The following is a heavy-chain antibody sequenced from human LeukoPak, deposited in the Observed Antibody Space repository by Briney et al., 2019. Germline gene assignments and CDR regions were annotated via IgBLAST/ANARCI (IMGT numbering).Heavy chain of an antibody. V-gene: IGHV3-23*01. D-gene: IGHD4-23*01. CDR1: GFTFSSYA. CDR2: ISTSGGST. J-gene: IGHJ4*02. Sequence: QPGGSLRLSCAASGFTFSSYAMNWVRLAPGKGLEWVSGISTSGGSTYYADSVKGRFTLSRDNSKNTLYLQMTSLRAEDTALYFCAKVVDGGTSVYYYFDYWGQGTLVTVSS. CDR3: AKVVDGGTSVYYYFDY.